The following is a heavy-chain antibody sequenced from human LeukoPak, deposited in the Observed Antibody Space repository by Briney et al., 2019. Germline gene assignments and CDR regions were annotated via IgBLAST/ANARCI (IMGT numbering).Heavy chain of an antibody. Sequence: SVKVSCKASGGTFSSYAISWVRQAPGQGLEWMGRIIPIFGIANYAQKFQGRVTITADKSTSTAYMELSSPRSEDTAVYYCARALVRGVMFYYYYGMDVWGQGTTVTVSS. CDR1: GGTFSSYA. D-gene: IGHD3-10*02. CDR3: ARALVRGVMFYYYYGMDV. J-gene: IGHJ6*02. V-gene: IGHV1-69*04. CDR2: IIPIFGIA.